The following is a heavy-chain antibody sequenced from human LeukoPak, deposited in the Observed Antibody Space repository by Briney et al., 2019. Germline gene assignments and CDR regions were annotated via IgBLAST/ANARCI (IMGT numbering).Heavy chain of an antibody. D-gene: IGHD2/OR15-2a*01. Sequence: GGSLRLSCVASGFTFKNYVMSWVRQAPGKGLEWVSAISDDGTCTNFADSVKGRFTISRDNSQNTLYLQINSLTAEDTAVYYCAKQVGFCTTITCYFDYWGQGTLVTVSS. CDR1: GFTFKNYV. V-gene: IGHV3-23*01. CDR3: AKQVGFCTTITCYFDY. J-gene: IGHJ4*02. CDR2: ISDDGTCT.